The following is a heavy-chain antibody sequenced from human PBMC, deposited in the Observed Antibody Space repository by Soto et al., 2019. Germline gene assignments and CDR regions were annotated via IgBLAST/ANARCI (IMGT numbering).Heavy chain of an antibody. Sequence: EVELLESGGGLVQPGGSLRLSCAASGFTFSSYAMSWVRQAPGVGLEWVSTISGSGGSTYYTDSVKGRFTISRDNSKNTLYLQMNSLRAEDTAVYYCAKDLKWEDPKDWGQGTLVTVSS. CDR2: ISGSGGST. V-gene: IGHV3-23*01. D-gene: IGHD1-26*01. CDR3: AKDLKWEDPKD. CDR1: GFTFSSYA. J-gene: IGHJ4*02.